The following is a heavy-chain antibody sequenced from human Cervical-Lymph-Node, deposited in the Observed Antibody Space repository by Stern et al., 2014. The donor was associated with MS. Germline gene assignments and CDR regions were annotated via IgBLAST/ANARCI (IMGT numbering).Heavy chain of an antibody. CDR2: IYPGDSDT. V-gene: IGHV5-51*01. CDR3: ARTYCGTTSCPHLFDY. Sequence: EVQLVESGAEVKKPGESLKISWKGSGYSFTSYWIAWVRQMPGKGLEWMGIIYPGDSDTRYNPSFQGQFTISADKSISTAYLQWSSLRASDTAMYYCARTYCGTTSCPHLFDYWGRGTLVTVSS. J-gene: IGHJ4*02. CDR1: GYSFTSYW. D-gene: IGHD2-2*01.